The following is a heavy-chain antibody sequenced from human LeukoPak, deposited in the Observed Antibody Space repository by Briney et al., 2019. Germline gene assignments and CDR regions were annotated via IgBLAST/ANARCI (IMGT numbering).Heavy chain of an antibody. CDR1: GGSISTTSHY. CDR2: INYSGST. D-gene: IGHD3-10*01. J-gene: IGHJ4*02. Sequence: SETLSLTCIVSGGSISTTSHYWGWIRQPPGKGLERIGSINYSGSTYYNPSLRSRVTTSLDTSKNQFSLNLRSVTAADTAEYYCARDSGGLRLFDYWGQGTLVTVSS. V-gene: IGHV4-39*07. CDR3: ARDSGGLRLFDY.